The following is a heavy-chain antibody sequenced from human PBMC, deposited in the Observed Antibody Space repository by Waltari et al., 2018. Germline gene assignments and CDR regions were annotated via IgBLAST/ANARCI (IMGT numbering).Heavy chain of an antibody. J-gene: IGHJ6*02. V-gene: IGHV1-46*01. Sequence: QVQLVQSGAEVKKPGASVKVSCKASGYTFTSYYIHWLRLDPGHGLEWMGITNPSGGRTSYAQKFQGRVTMTRDTSTSTVYMELSSLRSEDTAVYYCAREVYSNPDDYYYYGMDVWGQGTTVTVSS. D-gene: IGHD2-8*01. CDR2: TNPSGGRT. CDR3: AREVYSNPDDYYYYGMDV. CDR1: GYTFTSYY.